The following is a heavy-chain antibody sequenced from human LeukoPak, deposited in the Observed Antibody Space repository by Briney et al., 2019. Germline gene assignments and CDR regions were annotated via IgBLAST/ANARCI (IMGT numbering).Heavy chain of an antibody. CDR3: ASLELGRDGYNYYDY. D-gene: IGHD5-24*01. Sequence: KPSETLSLTCTVSGGSFSSSSYYWGWIRQPPGKGLEWIGSIYYSGSTYYNPSLKSRVTISVDTSKNQFSLKLSSVTAADTAVYYCASLELGRDGYNYYDYWGQGTLVTVSS. V-gene: IGHV4-39*01. CDR2: IYYSGST. J-gene: IGHJ4*02. CDR1: GGSFSSSSYY.